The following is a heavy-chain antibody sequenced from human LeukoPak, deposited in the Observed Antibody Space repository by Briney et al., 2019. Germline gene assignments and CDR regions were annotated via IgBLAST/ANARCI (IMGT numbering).Heavy chain of an antibody. J-gene: IGHJ4*02. CDR3: ARGPQYSSGWIDY. Sequence: SQTLSLTCAISGDSVSSNSAAWNWIRQPPSRGLEWLGRTYYRSKWYNDYAVSVKSRITINPDTSKNQFSLQLNSVTPEDTAVYYCARGPQYSSGWIDYWGQGTLVTVSS. CDR1: GDSVSSNSAA. V-gene: IGHV6-1*01. D-gene: IGHD6-19*01. CDR2: TYYRSKWYN.